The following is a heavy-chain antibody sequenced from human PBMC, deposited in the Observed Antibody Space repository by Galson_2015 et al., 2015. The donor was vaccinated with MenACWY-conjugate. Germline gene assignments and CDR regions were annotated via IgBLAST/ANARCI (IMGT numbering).Heavy chain of an antibody. CDR2: FNPGDGKT. CDR1: GYTLTDLS. J-gene: IGHJ4*02. Sequence: SVKVSCKVSGYTLTDLSMYWVRQAPGKGLEWMGGFNPGDGKTIYAQRFQGRVTMTEDTSTDTAYMELSSLRSEDTAVYYCARDLGYSGGYWGQGTLVTVSS. D-gene: IGHD5-18*01. V-gene: IGHV1-24*01. CDR3: ARDLGYSGGY.